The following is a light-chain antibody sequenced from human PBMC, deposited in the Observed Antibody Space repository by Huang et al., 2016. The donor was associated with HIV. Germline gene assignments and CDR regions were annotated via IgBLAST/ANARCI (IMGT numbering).Light chain of an antibody. CDR2: GAS. J-gene: IGKJ4*01. V-gene: IGKV3-20*01. CDR3: QQYGLSPLT. CDR1: QRVTTRY. Sequence: EIVLTQSPGNLSLSPGERATLSCRASQRVTTRYLAWYQQKPGQAPRLRIYGASNRATGIPDRFSGSGSGTDFTLTIGRLEPEDFAVYYCQQYGLSPLTFGGGTKVEVK.